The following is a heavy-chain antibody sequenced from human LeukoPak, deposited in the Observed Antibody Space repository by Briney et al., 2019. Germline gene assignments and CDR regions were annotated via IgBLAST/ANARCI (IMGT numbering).Heavy chain of an antibody. CDR2: IDSDGSST. Sequence: GGSLRLSCAASGFTFSSYWMHWVRQAPGKGLVWVSRIDSDGSSTSYADSVKGRFTISRDNAKDSLYLQMNSLRAEDTAVYYCARVIGSYGDSAYWGQGTLVTVSS. V-gene: IGHV3-74*01. J-gene: IGHJ4*02. CDR3: ARVIGSYGDSAY. D-gene: IGHD3-16*01. CDR1: GFTFSSYW.